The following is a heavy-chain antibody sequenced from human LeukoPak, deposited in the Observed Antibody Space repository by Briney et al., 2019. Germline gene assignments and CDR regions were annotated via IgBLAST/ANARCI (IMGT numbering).Heavy chain of an antibody. V-gene: IGHV4-4*02. D-gene: IGHD3-22*01. CDR2: INHGST. CDR3: ARGRGKWLLRYYFDY. J-gene: IGHJ4*02. Sequence: SETLSLTCAVSGASISSSNWWNWVRQPPGKGLEWIGEINHGSTNYNPSLKSRVTISVDTSKNQFSLKLSSVTAADTAVYYCARGRGKWLLRYYFDYWGQGTLVTVSS. CDR1: GASISSSNW.